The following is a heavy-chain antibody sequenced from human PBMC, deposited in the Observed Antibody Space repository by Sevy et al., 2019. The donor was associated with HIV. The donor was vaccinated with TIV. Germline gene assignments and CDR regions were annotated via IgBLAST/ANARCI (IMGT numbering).Heavy chain of an antibody. Sequence: GGSLRLSCAASGFTFSNCALSWVRQAPGKGLEWVSGISDSGDSTWHPDSVKGRFTISRDNAKNKLQLQLNSLRAEDTAVYYCAKGRGYSSSRSDFDYWGQGTLVTVSS. D-gene: IGHD6-13*01. V-gene: IGHV3-23*01. CDR1: GFTFSNCA. CDR2: ISDSGDST. J-gene: IGHJ4*02. CDR3: AKGRGYSSSRSDFDY.